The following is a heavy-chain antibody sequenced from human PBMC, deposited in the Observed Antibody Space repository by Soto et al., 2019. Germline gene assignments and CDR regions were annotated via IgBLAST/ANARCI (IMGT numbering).Heavy chain of an antibody. V-gene: IGHV4-61*01. D-gene: IGHD2-21*01. CDR2: IHYSGST. CDR1: GGSVSIGTYY. CDR3: TRGGDAYKNGH. J-gene: IGHJ4*02. Sequence: QVQLQESGPGLVKPSETLSLTCTVPGGSVSIGTYYWSWIRQPPGKGLEWIGVIHYSGSTNYNPSRKSRVTMSVDTSKNQFSLKLTSVNAADTAVYYCTRGGDAYKNGHWGQGTLVTVSS.